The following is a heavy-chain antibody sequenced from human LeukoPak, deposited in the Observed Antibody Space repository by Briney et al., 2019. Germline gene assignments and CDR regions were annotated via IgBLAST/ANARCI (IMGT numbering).Heavy chain of an antibody. CDR2: IIPIFGTA. CDR1: GGTFSSYA. CDR3: ARDHSSGYLGYYFDY. D-gene: IGHD3-22*01. V-gene: IGHV1-69*13. Sequence: EASVKVSCKASGGTFSSYAISWVRQAPGQGLEWMGGIIPIFGTANYAQKFQGRVTITADESTSTAYMELSSLRSEDTAVYYRARDHSSGYLGYYFDYWGQGTLVTVSS. J-gene: IGHJ4*02.